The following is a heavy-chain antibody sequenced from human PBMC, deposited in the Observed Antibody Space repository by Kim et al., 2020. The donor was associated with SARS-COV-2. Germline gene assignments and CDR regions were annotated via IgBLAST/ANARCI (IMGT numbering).Heavy chain of an antibody. CDR2: IYYSGST. CDR1: GGSISSGGYY. Sequence: SETLSLTCTVSGGSISSGGYYWSWIRQHPGKGLEWIGYIYYSGSTYYNPSLKSRVTISVDTSKNQFSLKLSSVTAADTAVYYCARDDGNYYGSGSYYNLWGHGTLVTVSS. D-gene: IGHD3-10*01. CDR3: ARDDGNYYGSGSYYNL. J-gene: IGHJ4*01. V-gene: IGHV4-31*03.